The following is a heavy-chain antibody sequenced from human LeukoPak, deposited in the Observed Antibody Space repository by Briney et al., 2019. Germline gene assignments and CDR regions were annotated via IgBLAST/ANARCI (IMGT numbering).Heavy chain of an antibody. Sequence: ASVKVSCKASGYTFTSYDINWVRQATGQGLEWMGWMNPKSGNTGYAQKFQGRVTMTRSTSVSTAYMELSSLRSEDTAVYYCARGPDSSGYNSEYSFEYWGQGTLVTVSS. CDR1: GYTFTSYD. J-gene: IGHJ4*02. CDR3: ARGPDSSGYNSEYSFEY. D-gene: IGHD3-22*01. CDR2: MNPKSGNT. V-gene: IGHV1-8*01.